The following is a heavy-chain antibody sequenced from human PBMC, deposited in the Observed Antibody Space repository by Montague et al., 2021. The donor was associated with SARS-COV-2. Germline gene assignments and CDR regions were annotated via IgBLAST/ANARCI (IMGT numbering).Heavy chain of an antibody. D-gene: IGHD3-22*01. V-gene: IGHV3-30-3*01. CDR1: GFTFSSYA. CDR3: ARDTYDSSGYSDGMDV. Sequence: SLRLSCAASGFTFSSYAMHWVRQAPGKGLEWVAVISYDGSNKYYADSVKGRFTISRDNSENTLYLQMNSLRAEDTAVYYCARDTYDSSGYSDGMDVWGQGTTVTVSS. J-gene: IGHJ6*02. CDR2: ISYDGSNK.